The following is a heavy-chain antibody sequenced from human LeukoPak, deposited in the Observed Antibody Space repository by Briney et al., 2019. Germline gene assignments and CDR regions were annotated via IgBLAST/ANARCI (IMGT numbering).Heavy chain of an antibody. V-gene: IGHV3-30*01. CDR1: GFTFSSYA. CDR2: ISYDGSNR. D-gene: IGHD3-10*01. Sequence: GGSLRLSCAASGFTFSSYAMHWVRQAPGKGLEGVAVISYDGSNRYYADSVKGRFTISRDNTKNTLYLQMNSLRAEDTAVYYCARDGLWFGGGNWFDPWGQGTLVTVSS. CDR3: ARDGLWFGGGNWFDP. J-gene: IGHJ5*02.